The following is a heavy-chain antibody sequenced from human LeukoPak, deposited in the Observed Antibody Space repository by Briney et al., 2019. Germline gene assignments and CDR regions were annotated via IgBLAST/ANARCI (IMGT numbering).Heavy chain of an antibody. Sequence: ASVKVSCKASGYTFTSYDINWVRPATGQGLEWMGWMNPNRGNTGYAQKFQGRVTITRNTSISTAYMELSSLRSEDTAVYYCARATTWSGNFYYFDYWGQGTLVTVSS. D-gene: IGHD3-3*01. CDR2: MNPNRGNT. CDR1: GYTFTSYD. V-gene: IGHV1-8*03. J-gene: IGHJ4*02. CDR3: ARATTWSGNFYYFDY.